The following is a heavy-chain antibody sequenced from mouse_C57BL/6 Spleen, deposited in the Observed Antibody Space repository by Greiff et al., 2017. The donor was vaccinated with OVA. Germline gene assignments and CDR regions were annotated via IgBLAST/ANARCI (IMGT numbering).Heavy chain of an antibody. D-gene: IGHD1-1*01. CDR1: GYSITSGYY. CDR2: ISYDGSN. J-gene: IGHJ2*01. V-gene: IGHV3-6*01. CDR3: ARWDYYGSSSHFDY. Sequence: DVKLQESGPGLVKPSQSLSLTCSVTGYSITSGYYWNWIRQFPGNKLEWMGYISYDGSNNYNPSLKNRISITRDTSKNQFFLKLNSVTTEDTATYYGARWDYYGSSSHFDYWGQGTTLTVSS.